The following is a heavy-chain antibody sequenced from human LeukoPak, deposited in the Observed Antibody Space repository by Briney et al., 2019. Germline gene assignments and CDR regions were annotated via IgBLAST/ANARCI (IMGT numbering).Heavy chain of an antibody. CDR1: GGSISSGGYY. D-gene: IGHD3-10*02. V-gene: IGHV4-31*03. Sequence: PSQTLSLTCTVSGGSISSGGYYWSWIRQHPGKGLEWIGYIYYSGSTYYNPSLKSRVTISVDTSKNQFSLKLSSVTAADTAVYYCARDVRTDYYYGMDVWGQGTTVTVSS. J-gene: IGHJ6*02. CDR3: ARDVRTDYYYGMDV. CDR2: IYYSGST.